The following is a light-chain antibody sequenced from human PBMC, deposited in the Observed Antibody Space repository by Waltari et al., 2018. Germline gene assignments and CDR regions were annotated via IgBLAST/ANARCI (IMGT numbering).Light chain of an antibody. CDR2: GAS. CDR1: QSVSSSY. CDR3: QQYGNSPLT. V-gene: IGKV3-20*01. J-gene: IGKJ4*01. Sequence: EIVLTQSPGTLSLSPGERATVSCRASQSVSSSYFAWYQQKPGQTPRLLIYGASTRASGISDRFSGSGSGTDFILTISRLEPEDSAVYFCQQYGNSPLTFGGGTKVEIK.